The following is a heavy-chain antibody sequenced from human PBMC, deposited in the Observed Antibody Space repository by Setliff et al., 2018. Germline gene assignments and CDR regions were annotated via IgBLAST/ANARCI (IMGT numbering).Heavy chain of an antibody. CDR2: IVVGSGNT. J-gene: IGHJ6*02. V-gene: IGHV1-58*01. CDR1: GFTFTSSA. Sequence: GASVKVSCKASGFTFTSSAVQWVRQARGQRLEWIGWIVVGSGNTNYAQRFQERVTITRDMSTSTAYMELSSLRSEDTAVYYCAADYGGNSGGGMDVWGQGTTVTAP. D-gene: IGHD4-17*01. CDR3: AADYGGNSGGGMDV.